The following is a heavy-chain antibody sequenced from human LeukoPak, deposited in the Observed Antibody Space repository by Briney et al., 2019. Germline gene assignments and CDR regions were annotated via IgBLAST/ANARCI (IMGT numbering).Heavy chain of an antibody. J-gene: IGHJ4*02. CDR3: ARGLEQLEGFDC. CDR1: GYTFTSYD. Sequence: ASVKVSCKASGYTFTSYDINWVRQATGQGLEWMGWMNPNSGNTGYAQKFQGRVTMTRNTSISTAYMELSSLRSEDTAVYYCARGLEQLEGFDCWGQGTLVTVSS. CDR2: MNPNSGNT. V-gene: IGHV1-8*01. D-gene: IGHD6-6*01.